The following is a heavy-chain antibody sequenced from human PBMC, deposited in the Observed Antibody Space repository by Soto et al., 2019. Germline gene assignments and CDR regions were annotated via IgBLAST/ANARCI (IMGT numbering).Heavy chain of an antibody. CDR1: GGTFSSHV. CDR3: ARDLEFRDGNISHLDY. J-gene: IGHJ4*02. Sequence: QVQLVQSGAEVKKPGSSVKVSCKASGGTFSSHVFNWVRQAPGQGVEWMGGIMPIIGTANYAQKFRGRVTITADESTSSAYMELSSLRSEDTAVYYCARDLEFRDGNISHLDYWGQGTLVTVSS. V-gene: IGHV1-69*01. D-gene: IGHD3-10*01. CDR2: IMPIIGTA.